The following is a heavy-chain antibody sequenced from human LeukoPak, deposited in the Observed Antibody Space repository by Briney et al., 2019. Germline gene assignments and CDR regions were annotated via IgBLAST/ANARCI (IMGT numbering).Heavy chain of an antibody. Sequence: ASVTVSCKASGYTFTSYGISWVRQAPGQGLEWMGWISAYNGNTNYAQKLQGRVTMTTDTSTSTAYMELRSLRSDDTAVYYCARVDSGDWYSGMDVWGQGTTVTVSS. D-gene: IGHD1-26*01. J-gene: IGHJ6*02. V-gene: IGHV1-18*01. CDR2: ISAYNGNT. CDR3: ARVDSGDWYSGMDV. CDR1: GYTFTSYG.